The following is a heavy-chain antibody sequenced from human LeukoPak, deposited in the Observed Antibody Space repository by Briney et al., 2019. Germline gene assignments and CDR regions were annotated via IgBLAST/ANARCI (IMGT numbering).Heavy chain of an antibody. J-gene: IGHJ3*02. V-gene: IGHV3-23*01. CDR2: IHGCGGST. Sequence: PGESLRLSCAASGFTFSSYAMSWVRQAPGKGLEWVSAIHGCGGSTYYADSVKGRSTISRDNSKNTLYLQMSSLRAEDTAVYYCAKDAPSMIVVVITTDAFDIWGQGTMVTGPS. CDR1: GFTFSSYA. CDR3: AKDAPSMIVVVITTDAFDI. D-gene: IGHD3-22*01.